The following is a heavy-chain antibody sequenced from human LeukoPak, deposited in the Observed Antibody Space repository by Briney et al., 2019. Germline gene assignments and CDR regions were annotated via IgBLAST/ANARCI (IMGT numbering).Heavy chain of an antibody. CDR3: TRGAVAAEVGTNFDY. CDR2: INPNSGGT. D-gene: IGHD6-19*01. V-gene: IGHV1-2*02. J-gene: IGHJ4*02. Sequence: ASVKVSCKAAGYTFTGCYMHWVRQAPGQALEWMGSINPNSGGTNYAQKFQGRVTMTRDTSISTAYMELSRLISDDTAVYYCTRGAVAAEVGTNFDYWGQGTLVTVPS. CDR1: GYTFTGCY.